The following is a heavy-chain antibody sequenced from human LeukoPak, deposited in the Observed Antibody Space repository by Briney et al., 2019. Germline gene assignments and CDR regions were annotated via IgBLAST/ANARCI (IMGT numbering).Heavy chain of an antibody. Sequence: GSSVKVSCKASGGTFSSYAISWVRQAPGQGLEWMGGIIPIFGTANYAQKFQGRVTITADESTSTAYMELSSLRSEDTAVYYCARDHGGGLRDWFDPWGQGTLVTVSS. CDR3: ARDHGGGLRDWFDP. CDR1: GGTFSSYA. CDR2: IIPIFGTA. V-gene: IGHV1-69*01. D-gene: IGHD3-16*01. J-gene: IGHJ5*02.